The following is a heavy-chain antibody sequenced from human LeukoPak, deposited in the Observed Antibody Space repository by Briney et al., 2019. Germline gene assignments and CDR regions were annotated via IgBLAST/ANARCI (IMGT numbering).Heavy chain of an antibody. CDR3: ARIVGHTRSEF. CDR1: GFSLSSYA. Sequence: GGSLRLSCATSGFSLSSYAMHWVRQAPGKGLEWVSFVSFDGRNKNYADSVRGRFTISRDDSKNTLYLQMSSLRNEDTAVYFCARIVGHTRSEFWGQGTLVTVSS. J-gene: IGHJ4*02. CDR2: VSFDGRNK. D-gene: IGHD1-26*01. V-gene: IGHV3-30*04.